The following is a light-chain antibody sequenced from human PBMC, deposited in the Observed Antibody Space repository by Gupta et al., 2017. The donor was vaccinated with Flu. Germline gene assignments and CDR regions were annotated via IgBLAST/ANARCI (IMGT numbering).Light chain of an antibody. J-gene: IGKJ1*01. CDR1: QSITDK. CDR3: QHYGSSRT. Sequence: EIVLTQSQGTLSLSQGERATLSCSASQSITDKLAWYLQKPGQAPRLLIWVAYRMRRGIPDRFSGSGSARDFTLTSSSRETEDFAVYYGQHYGSSRTFGQGTKVEI. V-gene: IGKV3-20*01. CDR2: VAY.